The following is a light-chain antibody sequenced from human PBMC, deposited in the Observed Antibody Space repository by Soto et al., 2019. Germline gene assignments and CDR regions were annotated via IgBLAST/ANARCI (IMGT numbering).Light chain of an antibody. V-gene: IGKV1-9*01. J-gene: IGKJ1*01. Sequence: DLHTTKSPSSLSASVGYRVTITCRAGQGISSYLAWYQQKPGKAPKLLIYAASTLQSGVPSRFSGSGSGTDFTLTISSLEPEDFAVYYCQQRNYWPTFGQGTKVDI. CDR3: QQRNYWPT. CDR2: AAS. CDR1: QGISSY.